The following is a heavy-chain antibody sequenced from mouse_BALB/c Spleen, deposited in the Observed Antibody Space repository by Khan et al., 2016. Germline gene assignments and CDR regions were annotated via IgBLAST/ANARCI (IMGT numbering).Heavy chain of an antibody. D-gene: IGHD2-2*01. CDR3: ARRGGYGPFFD. J-gene: IGHJ2*01. V-gene: IGHV1-87*01. CDR1: GYTFTSYW. CDR2: IYPGDGDT. Sequence: QVQLQQSGAELARPGASVKLSCKASGYTFTSYWMQWIKQRPGQGLEWIGTIYPGDGDTRYTQEFKGKATLTADKSSNTAYMQLSILSSEDSAVYYCARRGGYGPFFDWRQCTTLTVSS.